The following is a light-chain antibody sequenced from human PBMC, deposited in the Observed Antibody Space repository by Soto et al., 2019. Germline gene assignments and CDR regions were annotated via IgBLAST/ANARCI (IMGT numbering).Light chain of an antibody. CDR3: QHYNSYSEA. V-gene: IGKV1-5*03. CDR1: QTISSW. CDR2: KAS. Sequence: DIQMTQSPSTLPGSLGDRVTITCRAGQTISSWLAWYQQKPGKAPKLLIYKASTLKSGVPSRFSGSGSGTEFTLTISSLQPDDFETYYCQHYNSYSEAFGQGTKVDIK. J-gene: IGKJ1*01.